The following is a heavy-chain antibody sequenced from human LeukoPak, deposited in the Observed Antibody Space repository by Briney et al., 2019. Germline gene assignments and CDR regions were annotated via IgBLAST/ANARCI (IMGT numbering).Heavy chain of an antibody. CDR3: ARDREYYYDSSGEIYY. D-gene: IGHD3-22*01. CDR2: ISYDGSNK. J-gene: IGHJ4*02. Sequence: PGGSLRLSCAASGFTFSSYAMHWVRQAPGKGLEWVAVISYDGSNKYYADSVKGRFTISRDNSKNTLYLQMNSLRAEDTAVYYCARDREYYYDSSGEIYYWGQGTLVTVSS. CDR1: GFTFSSYA. V-gene: IGHV3-30-3*01.